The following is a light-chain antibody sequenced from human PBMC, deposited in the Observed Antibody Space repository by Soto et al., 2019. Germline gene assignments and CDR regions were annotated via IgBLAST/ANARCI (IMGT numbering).Light chain of an antibody. CDR1: QSVKSDY. Sequence: EIVLTQSPGTLSLSPGERATLSCRASQSVKSDYLAWYQQKPGQAPRLLIYGASSRATGIPDRFSGSGTGTAFTLTISRLEHEDFAVYYCHQYGSSTWTFGQGTKMEIK. CDR2: GAS. J-gene: IGKJ1*01. CDR3: HQYGSSTWT. V-gene: IGKV3-20*01.